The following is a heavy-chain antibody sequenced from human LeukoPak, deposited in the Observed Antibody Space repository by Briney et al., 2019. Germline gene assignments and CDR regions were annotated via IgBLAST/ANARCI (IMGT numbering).Heavy chain of an antibody. V-gene: IGHV1-69*04. CDR2: IIPILGIA. J-gene: IGHJ4*02. D-gene: IGHD1-26*01. Sequence: ASVKVFCKASGGTFSSYTISWVRQAPGQGPEWMGRIIPILGIANYAQKFQGRVTITADKSTSTAYMELSSLRSEDTAVYYCAREDSGSYLDYWGQGTLVTVSS. CDR3: AREDSGSYLDY. CDR1: GGTFSSYT.